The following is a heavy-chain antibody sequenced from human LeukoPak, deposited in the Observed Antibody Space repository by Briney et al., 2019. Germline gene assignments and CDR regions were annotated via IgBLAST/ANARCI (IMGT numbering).Heavy chain of an antibody. J-gene: IGHJ3*01. D-gene: IGHD3-9*01. CDR3: ARHRGASYYNIMTGYLDAFDV. Sequence: SETLSLTCTVSGGSISSYYWSWIRQPPGKGLEWIGYIYHGGSSDYNPSLKSRLTVSLDASNKQFSLNLSSVTAADTAVYYCARHRGASYYNIMTGYLDAFDVWGQGTMVSVSS. CDR2: IYHGGSS. V-gene: IGHV4-59*08. CDR1: GGSISSYY.